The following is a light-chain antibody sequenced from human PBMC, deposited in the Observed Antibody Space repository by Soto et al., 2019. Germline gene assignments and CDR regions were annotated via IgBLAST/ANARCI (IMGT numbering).Light chain of an antibody. CDR1: ESVSNNY. J-gene: IGKJ1*01. V-gene: IGKV3-20*01. Sequence: EIVLTQSPGTLSLSPGERATLSCRASESVSNNYLAWYQQKLGQAPRLLIYGASSRATGIPDRFSGSGSGTDFTLTISRLEPEDFAVYYCQQYCSSRTFGQGTKVEI. CDR2: GAS. CDR3: QQYCSSRT.